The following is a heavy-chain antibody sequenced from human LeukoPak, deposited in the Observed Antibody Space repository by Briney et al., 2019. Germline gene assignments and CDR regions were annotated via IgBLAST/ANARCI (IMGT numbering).Heavy chain of an antibody. CDR2: IIPIFGTA. J-gene: IGHJ4*02. D-gene: IGHD3-10*01. Sequence: ASVKVSCKASGGTFSSYAISWVRQAPGQGLEWMGGIIPIFGTANYAQKFQGRVTITTDESTSTAYMELSSLRSEDTAVYYCARGSYLGFGELHYWGQGTLVTVSS. CDR3: ARGSYLGFGELHY. V-gene: IGHV1-69*05. CDR1: GGTFSSYA.